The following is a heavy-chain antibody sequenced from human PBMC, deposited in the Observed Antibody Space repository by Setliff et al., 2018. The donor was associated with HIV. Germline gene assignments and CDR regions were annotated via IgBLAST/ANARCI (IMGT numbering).Heavy chain of an antibody. CDR3: ARVDCSSTSCYRDYYYYMDV. CDR2: MYTTGST. Sequence: SETLSLTCTVSGGSISSGAYYWTWIRQPAGKGLDWIGHMYTTGSTNYNASLKSRVTMSVDTSKNQFSLKLSSVTAADTAVYYCARVDCSSTSCYRDYYYYMDVWGKGTTVTVSS. J-gene: IGHJ6*03. CDR1: GGSISSGAYY. D-gene: IGHD2-2*01. V-gene: IGHV4-61*09.